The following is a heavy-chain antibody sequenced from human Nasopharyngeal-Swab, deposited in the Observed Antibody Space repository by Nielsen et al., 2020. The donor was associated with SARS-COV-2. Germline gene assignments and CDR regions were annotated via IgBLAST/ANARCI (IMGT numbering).Heavy chain of an antibody. V-gene: IGHV4-34*01. J-gene: IGHJ3*02. CDR3: ARGSDYRAFDI. Sequence: WIRQPPGKGLEWIGEINHSGSTNYNPSLKSRVTISVDTSKNQFSLKVRSVTAADTAVYYCARGSDYRAFDIWGQGTMVTVSS. CDR2: INHSGST. D-gene: IGHD1-26*01.